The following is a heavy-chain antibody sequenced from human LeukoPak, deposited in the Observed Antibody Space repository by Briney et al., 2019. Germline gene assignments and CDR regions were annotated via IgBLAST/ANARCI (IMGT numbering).Heavy chain of an antibody. CDR1: GFTFSSYS. V-gene: IGHV3-48*02. CDR2: ISSSSSTI. D-gene: IGHD3-9*01. CDR3: ARGVRYFDPYYFDY. J-gene: IGHJ4*02. Sequence: GGSLRLSCAASGFTFSSYSMNWVRQAPGKGLEWGSYISSSSSTIYYADSVKGRFTISRDNAKNSLYLQMNSLRDEDTAVYYCARGVRYFDPYYFDYWGQGTLVTVSS.